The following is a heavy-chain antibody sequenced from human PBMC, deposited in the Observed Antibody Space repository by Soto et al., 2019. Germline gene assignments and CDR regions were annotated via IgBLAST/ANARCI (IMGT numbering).Heavy chain of an antibody. CDR3: ARDHSTATDAFDI. CDR2: INPSGGTT. D-gene: IGHD4-17*01. J-gene: IGHJ3*02. CDR1: GYTISNYY. Sequence: ASVNVSCKASGYTISNYYIHWVRQVPGQGLEWMGIINPSGGTTSYAQRFQGRVTMTSDTSTSTVYMELSSLRSEDTAVYYCARDHSTATDAFDIWGQGTMVTVSS. V-gene: IGHV1-46*03.